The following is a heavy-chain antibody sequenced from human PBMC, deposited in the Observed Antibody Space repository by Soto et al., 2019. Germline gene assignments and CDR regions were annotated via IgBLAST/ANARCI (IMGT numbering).Heavy chain of an antibody. CDR3: ARGDYQYSIDY. D-gene: IGHD2-2*01. CDR1: GDSMTSGDYS. J-gene: IGHJ4*02. V-gene: IGHV4-30-2*01. Sequence: LSLTCTVSGDSMTSGDYSWSWIRQPPGKGLEWLGYIYRTGNTHYSPSLKSRVSISQDRSKNQFSLELTSVTAADTAVYYCARGDYQYSIDYWGQATLLTVSS. CDR2: IYRTGNT.